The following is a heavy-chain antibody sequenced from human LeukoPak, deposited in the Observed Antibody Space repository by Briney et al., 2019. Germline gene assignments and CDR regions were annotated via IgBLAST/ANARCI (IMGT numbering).Heavy chain of an antibody. V-gene: IGHV3-21*01. Sequence: GGSLRLSCAASGFTFSSYSMNWVRQAPGKGLEWVSSISSSSSYIYYADSVKGRFTISRDNAKNSLYLQMNSLRAEGTAVYYCAREDILTGYYYWGQGTLVTVSS. CDR3: AREDILTGYYY. CDR1: GFTFSSYS. J-gene: IGHJ4*02. CDR2: ISSSSSYI. D-gene: IGHD3-9*01.